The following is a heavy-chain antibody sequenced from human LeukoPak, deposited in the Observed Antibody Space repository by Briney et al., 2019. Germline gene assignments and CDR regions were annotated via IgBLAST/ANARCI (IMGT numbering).Heavy chain of an antibody. CDR1: GVSLSTSGVG. V-gene: IGHV2-5*01. CDR2: IYWNDYR. Sequence: SGPTLVNPTQTLTLTCTFSGVSLSTSGVGVGWSRQPPGKALEWLALIYWNDYRRYSPSLKTRLTITKDTSKNQVVLTMTNMDPVDTGTYYCAHSRRYYAPRRETHYYMDVWGKGTTVTISS. D-gene: IGHD3-10*01. J-gene: IGHJ6*03. CDR3: AHSRRYYAPRRETHYYMDV.